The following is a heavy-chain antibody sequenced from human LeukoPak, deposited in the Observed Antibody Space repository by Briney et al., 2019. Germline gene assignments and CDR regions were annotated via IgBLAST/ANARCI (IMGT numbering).Heavy chain of an antibody. J-gene: IGHJ4*02. CDR1: GYTFTGYY. CDR3: ARGHSSSWSFFDY. V-gene: IGHV3-30*03. CDR2: ISYDGSNE. D-gene: IGHD6-13*01. Sequence: SCKASGYTFTGYYMHWVRQAPGKGLEWVAVISYDGSNEHYAGSVKGRFTISRDNSKNTLYLQMNSLRADDTAVYYCARGHSSSWSFFDYWGQGTLVTVSS.